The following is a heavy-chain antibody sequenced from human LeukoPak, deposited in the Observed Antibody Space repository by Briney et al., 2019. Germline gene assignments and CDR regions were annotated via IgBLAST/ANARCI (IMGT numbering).Heavy chain of an antibody. Sequence: PSETLSLNCAVSGYSISSGYFWGWIRQPPGKGLEWIGSTHHTGSTYYNPSLKSRVTISVDTSKNQFSLKLSSVTAADTAVYYCAREYGHSYGYGDYWGQGTLVTVSS. V-gene: IGHV4-38-2*02. CDR3: AREYGHSYGYGDY. CDR1: GYSISSGYF. CDR2: THHTGST. D-gene: IGHD5-18*01. J-gene: IGHJ4*02.